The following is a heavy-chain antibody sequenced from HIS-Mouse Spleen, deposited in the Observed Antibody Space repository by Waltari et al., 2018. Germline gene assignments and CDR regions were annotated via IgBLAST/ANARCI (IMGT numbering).Heavy chain of an antibody. J-gene: IGHJ3*02. CDR3: ARAHSGGCWAFDI. CDR2: ISSSSSYI. V-gene: IGHV3-21*01. Sequence: EVQLVESGGGLVKPGGSLRLSCAASGFTFSSYSMNWVRQAPGKGLEWVSSISSSSSYIYYADSVKGRFTISRDNAKNSLYLQMNSLRAEDTAVYYCARAHSGGCWAFDIWGQGTMVTVSS. D-gene: IGHD3-16*01. CDR1: GFTFSSYS.